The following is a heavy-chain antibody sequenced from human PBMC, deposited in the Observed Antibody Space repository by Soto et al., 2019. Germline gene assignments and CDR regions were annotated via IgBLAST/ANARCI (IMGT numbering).Heavy chain of an antibody. CDR2: VSGRGDIT. CDR1: GFTFSNFA. Sequence: PGGSLRLSCAASGFTFSNFAMTWVRHAPGKGLQWVSIVSGRGDITYYADSVKGRFTVSRDNSKNTLYLQMSSLRAEDTAIYYCAKTQGFIRDNWFDPWGQGTLVTVSS. J-gene: IGHJ5*02. CDR3: AKTQGFIRDNWFDP. V-gene: IGHV3-23*01. D-gene: IGHD3-10*01.